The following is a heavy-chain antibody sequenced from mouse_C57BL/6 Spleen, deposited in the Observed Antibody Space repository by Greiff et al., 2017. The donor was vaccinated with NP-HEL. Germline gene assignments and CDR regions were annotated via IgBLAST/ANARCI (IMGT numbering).Heavy chain of an antibody. Sequence: QVQLQQSGAELVRPGASVTLSCKASGYTFTDYEMHWVKQTPVHGLEWIGAIDPETGGTAYNQKFKGKAILTADKSSSTAYMELRSLTSEDSAVYYCTRWTYYSNYPYYAMDYWGQGTSVTVSS. D-gene: IGHD2-5*01. CDR2: IDPETGGT. J-gene: IGHJ4*01. CDR3: TRWTYYSNYPYYAMDY. V-gene: IGHV1-15*01. CDR1: GYTFTDYE.